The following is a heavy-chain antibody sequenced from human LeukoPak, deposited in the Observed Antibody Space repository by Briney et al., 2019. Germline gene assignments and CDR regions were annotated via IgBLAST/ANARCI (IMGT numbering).Heavy chain of an antibody. Sequence: GGSLRLSCAASGFTFSSYSMNWVRQAPGKGLEWVSYISSSSSTIYYADSVKGRFTISRDNAKNSLYLQMNSLRAEDTAVYYCARAGIAVAGRKVYFDYWGQGTLVTVSS. CDR1: GFTFSSYS. CDR3: ARAGIAVAGRKVYFDY. D-gene: IGHD6-19*01. V-gene: IGHV3-48*01. J-gene: IGHJ4*02. CDR2: ISSSSSTI.